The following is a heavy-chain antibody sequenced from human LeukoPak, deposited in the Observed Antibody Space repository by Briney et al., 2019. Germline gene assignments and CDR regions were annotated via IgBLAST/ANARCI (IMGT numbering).Heavy chain of an antibody. CDR3: ARYATTYSSSWYRS. CDR2: IYHSGST. J-gene: IGHJ5*02. Sequence: PSETLSLTCAVSGGSISSSNWWSWVRQPSGKGLEWIGEIYHSGSTNYNPSLKSRVTISVDKSKNQFSLKLSSVTAADTAVYYCARYATTYSSSWYRSWGQGTLVTVSS. CDR1: GGSISSSNW. V-gene: IGHV4-4*02. D-gene: IGHD6-13*01.